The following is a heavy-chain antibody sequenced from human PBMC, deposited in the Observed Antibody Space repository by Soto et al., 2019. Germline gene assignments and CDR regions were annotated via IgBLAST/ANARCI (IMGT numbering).Heavy chain of an antibody. Sequence: ASVKVSCKASGYTFTGYYMHWVRQAPGQGLEWMGWINPNSGGTNYAQKFQGWVTMTRDTSISTAYMELSRLRSDDTAVYYCARDARYYYDSSGYLLDYWGQGTLVTVSS. J-gene: IGHJ4*02. CDR2: INPNSGGT. CDR1: GYTFTGYY. D-gene: IGHD3-22*01. CDR3: ARDARYYYDSSGYLLDY. V-gene: IGHV1-2*04.